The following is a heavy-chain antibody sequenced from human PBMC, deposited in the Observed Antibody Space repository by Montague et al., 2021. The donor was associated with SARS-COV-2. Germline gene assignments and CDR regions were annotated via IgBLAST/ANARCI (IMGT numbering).Heavy chain of an antibody. Sequence: SETLSLTRTVYGGSISSRCYFWGWIHQPPGKGLEWIGSIYYSGSTYYTPSLKSPVTISVYTSQDQFSLTLSSVTAADTAVYYCARAFIAPAGTTSFDYWGQGTLVTVSS. CDR2: IYYSGST. D-gene: IGHD6-13*01. J-gene: IGHJ4*02. CDR3: ARAFIAPAGTTSFDY. V-gene: IGHV4-39*01. CDR1: GGSISSRCYF.